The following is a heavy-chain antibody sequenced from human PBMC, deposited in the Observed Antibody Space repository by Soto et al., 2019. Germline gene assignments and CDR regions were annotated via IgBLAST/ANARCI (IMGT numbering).Heavy chain of an antibody. CDR3: ATDRIYDYAFWSGYVLPTDES. J-gene: IGHJ5*02. D-gene: IGHD3-3*01. Sequence: EVQLLESGGGLVQPGGSLRLSCAASGFTFSSYAMSWVRQAPGQGLEWVSAISGSGGSTYYADAVKGRFTISRDNSKNTLYLQMNSLRAEDTAVDYCATDRIYDYAFWSGYVLPTDESWGQGSLVTVSS. V-gene: IGHV3-23*01. CDR2: ISGSGGST. CDR1: GFTFSSYA.